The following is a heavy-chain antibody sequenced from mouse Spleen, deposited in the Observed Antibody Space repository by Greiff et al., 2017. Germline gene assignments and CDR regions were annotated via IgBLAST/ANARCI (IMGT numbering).Heavy chain of an antibody. CDR3: ARSWGSSYVDY. V-gene: IGHV1-82*01. D-gene: IGHD1-1*01. CDR1: GYAFSSSW. CDR2: IYPGDGDT. Sequence: QVQLKESGPELVKPGASVKISCKASGYAFSSSWMNWVKQRPGKGLEWIGRIYPGDGDTNYNGKFKGKATLTADKSSSTAYMQLSSLTSEDSAVYFCARSWGSSYVDYWGQGTTLTVSS. J-gene: IGHJ2*01.